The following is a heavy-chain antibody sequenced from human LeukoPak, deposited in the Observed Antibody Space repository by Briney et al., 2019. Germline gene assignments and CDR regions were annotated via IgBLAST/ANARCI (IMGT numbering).Heavy chain of an antibody. CDR2: IGPTDTDR. CDR1: GFTFSSYG. Sequence: GGSLRLSCAASGFTFSSYGMHWVRQAPGKGLEWVSSIGPTDTDRYYADSVRGRFTISRDNAKNSMYLQMDSLRDEDTAVYYCATETIGRHYDYWGQGTLLTVSS. D-gene: IGHD1-14*01. V-gene: IGHV3-21*01. J-gene: IGHJ4*02. CDR3: ATETIGRHYDY.